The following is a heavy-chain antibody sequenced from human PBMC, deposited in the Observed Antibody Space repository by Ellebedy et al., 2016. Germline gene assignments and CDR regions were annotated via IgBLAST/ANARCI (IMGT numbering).Heavy chain of an antibody. Sequence: ASVKVSCKASGGTFSSYGINWVRQAPGQGLEWMGRIIPILDVTNYAQKFQGRVTITADKSTSTAYMELSSLRSEDTAVYYCARDRMGATTRFDYWGQGTLVTVSS. V-gene: IGHV1-69*04. CDR2: IIPILDVT. J-gene: IGHJ4*02. CDR3: ARDRMGATTRFDY. D-gene: IGHD1-26*01. CDR1: GGTFSSYG.